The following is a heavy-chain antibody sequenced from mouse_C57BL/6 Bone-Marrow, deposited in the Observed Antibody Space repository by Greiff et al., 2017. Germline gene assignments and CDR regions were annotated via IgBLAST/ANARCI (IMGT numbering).Heavy chain of an antibody. CDR1: GYTFTSYW. D-gene: IGHD1-1*01. CDR2: IYPGSGST. V-gene: IGHV1-55*01. Sequence: QVQLQQPGAELVKPGASVKMSCKASGYTFTSYWITWVKQRPGQGLEWIGDIYPGSGSTNYNEKFKSKATLPVDTSSSTAYMQLSSLTSEDSAVYYCARRDYYGSSYAMDYWGQGTSVTVSS. J-gene: IGHJ4*01. CDR3: ARRDYYGSSYAMDY.